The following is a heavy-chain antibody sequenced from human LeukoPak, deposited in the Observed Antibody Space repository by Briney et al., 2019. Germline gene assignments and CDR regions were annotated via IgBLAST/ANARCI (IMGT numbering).Heavy chain of an antibody. V-gene: IGHV4-59*01. Sequence: PSETLSLTCTVSGGSINSYYWSWIRQPPGKGLEWIGYIYNSETINYNPSLTSRVTIPLDTSKNQVSLKLTSVTAADTAVYYCVRVGGASSILSAFDIWGQGTMVTVSS. D-gene: IGHD6-6*01. CDR1: GGSINSYY. J-gene: IGHJ3*02. CDR3: VRVGGASSILSAFDI. CDR2: IYNSETI.